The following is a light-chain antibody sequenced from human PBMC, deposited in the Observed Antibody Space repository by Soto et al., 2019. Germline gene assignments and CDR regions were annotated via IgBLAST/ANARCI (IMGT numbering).Light chain of an antibody. V-gene: IGLV2-23*01. CDR1: SSDVGSYNL. Sequence: QSALTQPASVSGSPGQSITISCTGTSSDVGSYNLVSWYQQHPGKAPKLMIYEGSKRPSGVSNRFSGSKSGNTASLTICGLQAEDEVDYYCCSYAGSSTWVFGGGTKLTVL. CDR2: EGS. J-gene: IGLJ3*02. CDR3: CSYAGSSTWV.